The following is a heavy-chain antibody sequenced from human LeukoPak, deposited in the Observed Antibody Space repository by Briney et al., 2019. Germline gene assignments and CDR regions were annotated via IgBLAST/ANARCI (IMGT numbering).Heavy chain of an antibody. CDR2: ITHSGST. CDR1: DGSFSGFL. CDR3: ARGHANGYYYNFDY. D-gene: IGHD3-22*01. Sequence: SETLSLTCAVYDGSFSGFLWIWIRQPPGKGLEWLGEITHSGSTNYNPSLRSRVAMSVDTSKNQFSLNLSAVTAADTAVYYCARGHANGYYYNFDYWGQGTLVTVSS. V-gene: IGHV4-34*01. J-gene: IGHJ4*02.